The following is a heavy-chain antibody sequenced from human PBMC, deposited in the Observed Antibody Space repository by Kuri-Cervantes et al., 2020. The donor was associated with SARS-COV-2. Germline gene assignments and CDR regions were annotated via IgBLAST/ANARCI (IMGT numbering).Heavy chain of an antibody. V-gene: IGHV3-23*01. Sequence: ETLSLTCAASGFSFSSYAMSWVRQAPGKGLEWVSVISGSGTGAYYADSVKGRFAVSRGNSKNTLYLQMNSLRAEDTAVYFCAKDPTATTEYYYAMDVWGQGTTVTDSS. CDR3: AKDPTATTEYYYAMDV. CDR1: GFSFSSYA. J-gene: IGHJ6*02. CDR2: ISGSGTGA. D-gene: IGHD1-7*01.